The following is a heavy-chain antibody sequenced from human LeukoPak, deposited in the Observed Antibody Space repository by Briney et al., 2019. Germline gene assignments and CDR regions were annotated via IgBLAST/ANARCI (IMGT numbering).Heavy chain of an antibody. CDR1: GGSISSGSYY. V-gene: IGHV4-39*01. D-gene: IGHD1-26*01. CDR3: ARHKMWGVQAYMDV. J-gene: IGHJ6*03. Sequence: SETLSLTCTVSGGSISSGSYYWGWIREPPGKGLEWIGSIYCSGITYYNSFLKSLVTISVDTSKNQFSLKLSSVTAADTAVYYCARHKMWGVQAYMDVWGKGTTVTISS. CDR2: IYCSGIT.